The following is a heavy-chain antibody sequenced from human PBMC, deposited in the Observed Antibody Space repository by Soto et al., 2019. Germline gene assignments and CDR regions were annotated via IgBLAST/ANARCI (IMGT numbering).Heavy chain of an antibody. J-gene: IGHJ6*02. D-gene: IGHD3-9*01. CDR2: ISGSGGST. Sequence: EVQLLESGGGLVQPGGSLRLSCAASGFTFSSYAMSWVRQAPGKGLEWVSAISGSGGSTYYADSVKGRFTISRDNSKNTLYLKMNSLRAEDTAVYYCAKNVWGITIFGGMDVWGQGTTVTVSS. CDR1: GFTFSSYA. CDR3: AKNVWGITIFGGMDV. V-gene: IGHV3-23*01.